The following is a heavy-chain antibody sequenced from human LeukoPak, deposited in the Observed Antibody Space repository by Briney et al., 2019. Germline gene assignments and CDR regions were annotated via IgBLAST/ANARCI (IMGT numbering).Heavy chain of an antibody. Sequence: GASVKVSCKVSGYTLTELSMHWVRQAPGKGLEWMGGFDPEDGETIYAQKFQGRVTMTEDTSTDTAYMELSSLRSEDTAVYYCARRRIAVAGTAYYYYMDVWGKGTTVTVSS. J-gene: IGHJ6*03. CDR1: GYTLTELS. D-gene: IGHD6-19*01. CDR3: ARRRIAVAGTAYYYYMDV. CDR2: FDPEDGET. V-gene: IGHV1-24*01.